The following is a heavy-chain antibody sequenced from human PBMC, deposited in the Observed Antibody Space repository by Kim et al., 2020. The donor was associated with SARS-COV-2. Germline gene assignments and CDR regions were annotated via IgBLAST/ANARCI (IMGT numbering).Heavy chain of an antibody. D-gene: IGHD3-22*01. Sequence: ADSVNVRFTISRDNAKNSLYLQMNSLRAEDTAVYYCATGYYYDSSGYLGGYWGQGTLVTVSS. CDR3: ATGYYYDSSGYLGGY. V-gene: IGHV3-21*01. J-gene: IGHJ4*02.